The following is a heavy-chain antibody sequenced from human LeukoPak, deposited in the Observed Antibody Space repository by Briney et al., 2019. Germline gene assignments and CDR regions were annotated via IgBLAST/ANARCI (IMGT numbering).Heavy chain of an antibody. CDR1: GGSISSYY. Sequence: SETLSLTCTVSGGSISSYYWSWIRQPPGKGLEWIGYIYYSGGTNYNPSLKSRVTISVDKSKNQFSLKLTSVTAADTAVYYCARTTGGLGDWGQGTLVTVSS. V-gene: IGHV4-59*12. J-gene: IGHJ4*02. D-gene: IGHD1-1*01. CDR3: ARTTGGLGD. CDR2: IYYSGGT.